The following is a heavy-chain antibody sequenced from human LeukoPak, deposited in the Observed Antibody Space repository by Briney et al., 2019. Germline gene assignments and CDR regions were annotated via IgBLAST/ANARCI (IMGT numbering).Heavy chain of an antibody. J-gene: IGHJ3*02. CDR2: IRTKTYGEST. CDR1: GFTFGDYA. D-gene: IGHD3-22*01. V-gene: IGHV3-49*04. CDR3: GRRMTMAVVSAFDI. Sequence: GGSLRLSCTASGFTFGDYAMSWVRQAPGKGLEWVAFIRTKTYGESTEYAASVKGRFTISRDDSKSIAYLQMNSLEIEDTAVYYCGRRMTMAVVSAFDIWGHGTMFTVSS.